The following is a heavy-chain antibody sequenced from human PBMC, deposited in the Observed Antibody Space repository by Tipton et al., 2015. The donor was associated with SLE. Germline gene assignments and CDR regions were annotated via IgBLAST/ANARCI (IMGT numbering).Heavy chain of an antibody. Sequence: TLSLTCSVSGGSLNNYYWSWIRQTPRKGLEWIGTIFHRGTTNYNPSLKSRVTISVDTSQNQFSLRLTSVTAADTALYYCALQGEAFDSWGQGTMVTVSS. CDR1: GGSLNNYY. J-gene: IGHJ3*02. CDR2: IFHRGTT. V-gene: IGHV4-59*13. CDR3: ALQGEAFDS.